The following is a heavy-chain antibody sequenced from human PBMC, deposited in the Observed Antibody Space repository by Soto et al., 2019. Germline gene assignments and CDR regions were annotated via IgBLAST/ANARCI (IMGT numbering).Heavy chain of an antibody. CDR2: VNPSGRHT. V-gene: IGHV1-46*01. Sequence: QVQLMQSGAEVMKPGASVKVSCKASGNTFTDYYIHWLRQDPGQGLELMATVNPSGRHTTHSQHFLGKVTITMDTPTSTLYMDLTSLTSDATAIYYRTRVGHVVVVTAALDYWAQGTLVSVS. CDR3: TRVGHVVVVTAALDY. D-gene: IGHD2-21*02. J-gene: IGHJ4*02. CDR1: GNTFTDYY.